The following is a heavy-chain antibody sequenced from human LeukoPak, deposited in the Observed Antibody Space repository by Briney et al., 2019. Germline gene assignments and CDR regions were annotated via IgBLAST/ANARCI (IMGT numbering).Heavy chain of an antibody. J-gene: IGHJ4*02. CDR3: ATNGGGDSGYGNFDY. D-gene: IGHD5-12*01. CDR2: ISWNSGSI. Sequence: GGSLRLSCAASGFTFDDYAMHWVRQAPGKGLEWVLGISWNSGSIGYADSVKGRFTISRDNAKNSLYLQMNSLRAEDTALYYCATNGGGDSGYGNFDYWGQGTLVTVSS. CDR1: GFTFDDYA. V-gene: IGHV3-9*01.